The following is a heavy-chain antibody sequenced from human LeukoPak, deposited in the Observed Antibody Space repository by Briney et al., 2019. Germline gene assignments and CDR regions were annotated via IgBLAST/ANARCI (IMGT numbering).Heavy chain of an antibody. CDR2: MYYTGST. CDR3: ARHGIWLTGPYDY. D-gene: IGHD3-22*01. V-gene: IGHV4-39*01. Sequence: SETLSLTCTVSGGSIFNSDYWAWIRPPPGKGLEWIGTMYYTGSTYYNPSLKSRVTTSVDTSKNQFSLKLASVTAADTAVYHCARHGIWLTGPYDYWGQGTLVTVSS. CDR1: GGSIFNSDY. J-gene: IGHJ4*02.